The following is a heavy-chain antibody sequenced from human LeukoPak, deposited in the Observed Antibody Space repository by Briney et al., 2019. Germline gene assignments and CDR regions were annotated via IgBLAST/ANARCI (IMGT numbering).Heavy chain of an antibody. D-gene: IGHD2-21*01. CDR3: AKDRAILDLFDY. CDR1: GFTFSSCG. CDR2: IRYDGSNK. V-gene: IGHV3-30*02. J-gene: IGHJ4*02. Sequence: PGGSLRLSCAASGFTFSSCGMHWFRQAPGKGLEWVAFIRYDGSNKYYADSVKGRFTISRDNSKNTLYLQMNSLRAEDTAVYYCAKDRAILDLFDYWGQGTLVTVSS.